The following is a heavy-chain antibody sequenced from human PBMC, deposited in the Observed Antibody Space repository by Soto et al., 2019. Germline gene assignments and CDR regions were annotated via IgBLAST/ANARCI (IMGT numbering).Heavy chain of an antibody. Sequence: QVQLQESGPGLVKPSQTLSLTCTVSGGSISSGDYYWSWIRQPPGKGLEWIGYIYYSGSTYYNPSLKSRVTISVDTSKNQFSLKLSSVTAADTAVYYCARGSFADYYYYGMDVWGQGTTVTVSS. CDR3: ARGSFADYYYYGMDV. V-gene: IGHV4-30-4*01. J-gene: IGHJ6*02. CDR2: IYYSGST. CDR1: GGSISSGDYY.